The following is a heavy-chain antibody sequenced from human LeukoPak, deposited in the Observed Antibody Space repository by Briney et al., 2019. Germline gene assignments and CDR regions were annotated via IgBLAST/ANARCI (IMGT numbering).Heavy chain of an antibody. V-gene: IGHV4-30-2*01. CDR3: ARDSEAAVYIDV. CDR2: IYHSGST. J-gene: IGHJ6*03. Sequence: SETLSLTCTVSGGSISSGGSYWSWIRQPPGKGLEWIGYIYHSGSTYYNPSLKSRVTISVDRSKNQFSLKLSSVTAADTAVYYCARDSEAAVYIDVWGKGTTVTVSS. CDR1: GGSISSGGSY. D-gene: IGHD6-25*01.